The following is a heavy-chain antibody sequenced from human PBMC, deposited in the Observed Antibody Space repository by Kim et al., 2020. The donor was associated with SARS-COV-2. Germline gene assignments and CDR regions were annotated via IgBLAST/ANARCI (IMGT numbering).Heavy chain of an antibody. V-gene: IGHV3-73*01. CDR2: IRSKSNSYAT. CDR1: DFTFSDSA. D-gene: IGHD1-7*01. J-gene: IGHJ3*02. Sequence: GGSLRLSCAASDFTFSDSAMHWVRQASGKGLEWVGRIRSKSNSYATAYAASVKGRFTSSRYDSKNTVYLQMNSLKTEDTAVYYCTRVPRTTSAFWASFD. CDR3: TRVPRTTSAFWASFD.